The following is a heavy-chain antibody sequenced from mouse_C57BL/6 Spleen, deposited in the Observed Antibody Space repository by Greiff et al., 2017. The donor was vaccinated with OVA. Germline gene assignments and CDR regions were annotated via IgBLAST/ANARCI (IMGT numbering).Heavy chain of an antibody. Sequence: QVQLQQPGAELVMPGASVKLSCKASGYTFTSYWMHWVKQRPGQGLEWIGEIDPSDSYTNYNQQFKGKSTLTVDKSSSTAYMQLSSLRSEDSAVYYCASLVTTFDYWGQGTTLTVSS. V-gene: IGHV1-69*01. CDR3: ASLVTTFDY. J-gene: IGHJ2*01. CDR2: IDPSDSYT. D-gene: IGHD2-2*01. CDR1: GYTFTSYW.